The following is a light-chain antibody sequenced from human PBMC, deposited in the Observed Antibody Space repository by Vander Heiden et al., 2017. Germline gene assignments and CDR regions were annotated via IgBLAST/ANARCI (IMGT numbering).Light chain of an antibody. CDR2: DVT. CDR1: SRVVGGYNY. J-gene: IGLJ3*02. CDR3: CSLAGGKGV. Sequence: QSALPPSRSVSGSPGQSVTISCTVPSRVVGGYNYVSWYQQHPDKARRLVIYDVTKRPSGVPDRFSGSKSGNTASLTISGLQAEDEAGYYCCSLAGGKGVFGGGTELTVL. V-gene: IGLV2-11*01.